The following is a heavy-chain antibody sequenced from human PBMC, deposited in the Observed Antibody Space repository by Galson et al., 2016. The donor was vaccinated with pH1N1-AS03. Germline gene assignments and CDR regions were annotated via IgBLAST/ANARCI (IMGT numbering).Heavy chain of an antibody. CDR1: GFTVSSGY. Sequence: SLRLSCAATGFTVSSGYHMSWVRQAPGKGLEWVSVIHPGGDTYNADSVKGRFTISRDNSKNTLFLQMNSLRPEDTAVYYCARSRFGLKNTLDIWGQGTMVTVSS. D-gene: IGHD3-10*01. CDR2: IHPGGDT. CDR3: ARSRFGLKNTLDI. V-gene: IGHV3-66*02. J-gene: IGHJ3*02.